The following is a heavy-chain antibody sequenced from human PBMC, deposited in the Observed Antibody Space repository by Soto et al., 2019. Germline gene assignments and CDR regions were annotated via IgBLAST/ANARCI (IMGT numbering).Heavy chain of an antibody. J-gene: IGHJ6*02. CDR1: GFPFSRYG. V-gene: IGHV3-33*01. CDR3: ARHNGPLYVGYYYDMDV. Sequence: RGSLRLSCTASGFPFSRYGMHWVRPAPSKGLEWVAVIWYDGSNKYYADSVKGRFTISRDNSKNTLYLQMNSLRAEDTAVYYCARHNGPLYVGYYYDMDVWGQGTTVTVSS. CDR2: IWYDGSNK. D-gene: IGHD3-16*01.